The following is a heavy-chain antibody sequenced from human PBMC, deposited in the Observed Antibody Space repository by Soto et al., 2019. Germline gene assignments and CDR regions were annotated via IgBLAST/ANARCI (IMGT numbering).Heavy chain of an antibody. D-gene: IGHD1-1*01. CDR1: GFTFSAYW. V-gene: IGHV3-74*01. J-gene: IGHJ4*02. CDR3: ARVPRVSSTGTGAH. CDR2: ISDDGSTA. Sequence: LRLSCSVSGFTFSAYWMHWVRQVPGKGLTWVSRISDDGSTATYADSVKGRFVISRDNAKNSLYLEMNTLRADDSGLYYCARVPRVSSTGTGAHWGRGTLVTVSS.